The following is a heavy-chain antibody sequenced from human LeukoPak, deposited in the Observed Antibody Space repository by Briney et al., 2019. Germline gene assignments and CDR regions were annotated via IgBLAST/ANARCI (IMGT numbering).Heavy chain of an antibody. CDR3: AKNPY. V-gene: IGHV4-59*12. Sequence: SETLSLTCTVSGGSISSYYWSWIRQPPGKGLEWIGYIYYSGSTNYNPSLKSRVTISVDTSKNQFSLKLSSVTAADTAVYYCAKNPYWGQGTLVTVSS. CDR1: GGSISSYY. J-gene: IGHJ4*02. CDR2: IYYSGST. D-gene: IGHD2/OR15-2a*01.